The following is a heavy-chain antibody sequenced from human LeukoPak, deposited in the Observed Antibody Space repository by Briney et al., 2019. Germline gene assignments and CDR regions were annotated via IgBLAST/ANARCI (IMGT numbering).Heavy chain of an antibody. J-gene: IGHJ3*02. CDR2: INPNSGGT. V-gene: IGHV1-2*02. CDR1: GYTFTGYY. Sequence: ASVKVSRKASGYTFTGYYMHWVRQAPGQGLEWMGWINPNSGGTNYAQKFQGRVTMTRDTSISTAYMELSRLRSDDTAVYYCARVGDSGPGAFDIWGQGTMVTVSS. D-gene: IGHD1-26*01. CDR3: ARVGDSGPGAFDI.